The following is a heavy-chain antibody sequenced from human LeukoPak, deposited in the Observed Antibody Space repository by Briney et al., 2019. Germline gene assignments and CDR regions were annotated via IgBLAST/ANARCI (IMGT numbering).Heavy chain of an antibody. D-gene: IGHD3-10*01. CDR3: ARHSYGSGSYYNGIFDY. J-gene: IGHJ4*02. V-gene: IGHV4-59*08. CDR2: LYYMRGA. Sequence: SETLSLTCTVSGGSISGYYWSWSRQPPGKGVEWIGNLYYMRGAWYKSSLKSRVTTSVDTSKNQFSLRLSSVTAADTAVYYCARHSYGSGSYYNGIFDYWGQGTLVTVSS. CDR1: GGSISGYY.